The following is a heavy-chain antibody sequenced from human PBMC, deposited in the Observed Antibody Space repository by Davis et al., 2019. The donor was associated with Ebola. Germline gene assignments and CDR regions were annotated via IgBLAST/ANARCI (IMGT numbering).Heavy chain of an antibody. J-gene: IGHJ4*02. Sequence: GESLKISCAASGFTFSDHYMDWVRQAPGKGLEWVGRTRNKANSYTTEYAASVKGRFTISRDDSKNSLYLQMNSLKTEDTAVYYCARGYSGSYRWGGGFDYWGQGTLVTVSS. CDR2: TRNKANSYTT. CDR3: ARGYSGSYRWGGGFDY. D-gene: IGHD1-26*01. CDR1: GFTFSDHY. V-gene: IGHV3-72*01.